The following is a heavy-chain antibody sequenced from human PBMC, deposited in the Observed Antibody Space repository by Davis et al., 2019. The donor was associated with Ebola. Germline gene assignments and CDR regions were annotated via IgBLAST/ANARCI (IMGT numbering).Heavy chain of an antibody. CDR3: AKRGYTGYEFDY. Sequence: AASVKVSCKASGYIFTGYNSHWVRQDPGQGLEWMGWISPDTGRTNYAQKFQGWVTMTRDPSINTVYMEVNRLKSDDTALYYCAKRGYTGYEFDYWGQGTLVTVSS. V-gene: IGHV1-2*04. D-gene: IGHD5-12*01. J-gene: IGHJ4*02. CDR1: GYIFTGYN. CDR2: ISPDTGRT.